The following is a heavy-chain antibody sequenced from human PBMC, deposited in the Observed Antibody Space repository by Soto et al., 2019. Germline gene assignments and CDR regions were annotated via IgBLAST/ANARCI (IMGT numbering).Heavy chain of an antibody. J-gene: IGHJ4*02. V-gene: IGHV3-30*18. Sequence: GGSLRLSCAASGFTFSSYGMHWVRQAPGKGLEWVAVISYDGSNKYYADSVKGRFTISRDNSKNTLYLQVNSLRAEDTAVYYCAKDLYSGSSHPDYWGQGTLVTVSS. CDR3: AKDLYSGSSHPDY. D-gene: IGHD1-26*01. CDR1: GFTFSSYG. CDR2: ISYDGSNK.